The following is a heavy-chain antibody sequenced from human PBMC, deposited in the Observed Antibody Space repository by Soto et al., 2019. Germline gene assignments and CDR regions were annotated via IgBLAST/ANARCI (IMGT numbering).Heavy chain of an antibody. CDR2: IYYSGST. CDR1: GGSISSGGYY. V-gene: IGHV4-31*03. J-gene: IGHJ6*02. Sequence: PSETLSLTCTVSGGSISSGGYYWSWIRQHPGKGLEWIGYIYYSGSTYYNPSLKSRVTMSVDTSKNQFSLKLSSVTAADTAVYYCARDLACSSTSCQLYYYGMDVWGQGTTVTVSS. D-gene: IGHD2-2*01. CDR3: ARDLACSSTSCQLYYYGMDV.